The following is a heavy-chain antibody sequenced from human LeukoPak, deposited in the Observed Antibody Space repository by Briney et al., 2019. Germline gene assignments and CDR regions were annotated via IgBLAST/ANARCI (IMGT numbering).Heavy chain of an antibody. CDR1: GFTFSSYS. D-gene: IGHD5-12*01. V-gene: IGHV3-23*01. CDR3: AKKSSGYFPFDY. J-gene: IGHJ4*02. Sequence: GGSLRLSCAASGFTFSSYSMSWVRQAAGEGLEWVSIISGSSYTTYYADSVKGRFTISRENSMKALYLQMNSLRAEDTAVYYCAKKSSGYFPFDYWGQGTLVTVSS. CDR2: ISGSSYTT.